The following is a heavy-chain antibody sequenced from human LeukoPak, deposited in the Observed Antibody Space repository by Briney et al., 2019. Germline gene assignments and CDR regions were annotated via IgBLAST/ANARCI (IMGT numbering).Heavy chain of an antibody. CDR1: GFTFSSYW. CDR3: ARNGVGEYQLRLYYMDV. D-gene: IGHD2-2*01. Sequence: GGALRLSCAASGFTFSSYWMSWVRQAPGKGLEWVANIKQDGSEKYYVDSVKGRFTISRDNAKNSLYPQMNSLRAEDTAVYYCARNGVGEYQLRLYYMDVWGKGTTVTVSS. V-gene: IGHV3-7*03. J-gene: IGHJ6*03. CDR2: IKQDGSEK.